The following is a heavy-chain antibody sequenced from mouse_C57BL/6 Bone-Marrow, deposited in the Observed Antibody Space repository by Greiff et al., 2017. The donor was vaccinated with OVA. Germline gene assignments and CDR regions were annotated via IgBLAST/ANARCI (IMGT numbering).Heavy chain of an antibody. Sequence: VQLQQSGAELVRPGASVKLSCTASGFNIKDDYMHWVKQRPEQGLEWIGWIDPENGDTEYASKFQGKATITADTSSNTAYLQLSSLTSEDTAVYCCTGHYYGSYYYAMDYWGQGTSVTVSS. D-gene: IGHD1-1*01. CDR1: GFNIKDDY. CDR3: TGHYYGSYYYAMDY. CDR2: IDPENGDT. V-gene: IGHV14-4*01. J-gene: IGHJ4*01.